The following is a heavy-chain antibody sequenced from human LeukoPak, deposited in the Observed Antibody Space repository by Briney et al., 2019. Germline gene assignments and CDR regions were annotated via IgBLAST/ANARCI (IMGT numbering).Heavy chain of an antibody. Sequence: GGSLRLSCTASGFTVGDYAMSWVRQAPGKGLEWVGFIRSKAYGGTTEYAASVKGRFTISRDDSKSIAYLQMNSLKTEDTAVYYCTRDNTVAGPDYWGQGTLVTVSS. CDR1: GFTVGDYA. CDR3: TRDNTVAGPDY. D-gene: IGHD6-19*01. J-gene: IGHJ4*02. CDR2: IRSKAYGGTT. V-gene: IGHV3-49*04.